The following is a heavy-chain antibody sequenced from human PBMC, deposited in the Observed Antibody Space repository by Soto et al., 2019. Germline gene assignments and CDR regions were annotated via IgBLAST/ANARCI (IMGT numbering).Heavy chain of an antibody. Sequence: GGSLRLSCAAPGFTVSSNYMSWVRQAPGKGLEWVSVIYSGGSTYYADSVKGRFTISRDNSKNTLYLQMNSLRAEDTAVYYCAREFYIGAAAHAFDIWGQGTMVTVSS. CDR2: IYSGGST. CDR3: AREFYIGAAAHAFDI. D-gene: IGHD2-15*01. V-gene: IGHV3-66*01. J-gene: IGHJ3*02. CDR1: GFTVSSNY.